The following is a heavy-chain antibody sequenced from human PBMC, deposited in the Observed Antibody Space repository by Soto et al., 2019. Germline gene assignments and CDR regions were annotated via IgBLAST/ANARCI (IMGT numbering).Heavy chain of an antibody. CDR1: GGSISTNY. CDR3: ASVHGARFDP. V-gene: IGHV4-4*08. CDR2: ISSSGYT. Sequence: PSETLSVTCTVSGGSISTNYWSWIRQPPGKGLEWIGYISSSGYTNYNASLKSRITISIDTSKNQFSLKLTSVTAADTAVYYCASVHGARFDPWGQGTLVIVSS. J-gene: IGHJ5*02. D-gene: IGHD4-17*01.